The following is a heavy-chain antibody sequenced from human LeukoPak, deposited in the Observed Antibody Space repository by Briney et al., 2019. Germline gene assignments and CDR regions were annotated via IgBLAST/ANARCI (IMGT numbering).Heavy chain of an antibody. Sequence: ASVKVSCKASGYTFTGYYMHWVRQAPGQGLEWMGWINPNSGGTNYAQKFQGRVTMTRDTSISTAYMELSRLRSDDTAVYYCARELRAIAAARRAFDIWGQGTMVTVSS. CDR2: INPNSGGT. J-gene: IGHJ3*02. V-gene: IGHV1-2*02. D-gene: IGHD6-13*01. CDR1: GYTFTGYY. CDR3: ARELRAIAAARRAFDI.